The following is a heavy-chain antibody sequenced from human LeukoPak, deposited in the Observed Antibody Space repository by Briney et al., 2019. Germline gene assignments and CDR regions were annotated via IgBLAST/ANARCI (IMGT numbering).Heavy chain of an antibody. CDR3: ARQWRSTLRYDYGDARYYYYMDV. Sequence: GESLKISCKGSGYSFTSYWIGWVRQMPGKGLEWMGIIYPGDSDTRYSPSFQGQVTISADKSISTAYLQWSSLKASDTAMYYCARQWRSTLRYDYGDARYYYYMDVWGKGTTVTISS. J-gene: IGHJ6*03. V-gene: IGHV5-51*01. CDR2: IYPGDSDT. D-gene: IGHD4-17*01. CDR1: GYSFTSYW.